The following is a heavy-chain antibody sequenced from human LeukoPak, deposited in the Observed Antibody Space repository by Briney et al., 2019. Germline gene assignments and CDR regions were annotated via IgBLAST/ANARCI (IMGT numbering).Heavy chain of an antibody. V-gene: IGHV4-34*01. CDR3: ARGWDSSGYIEPSHDY. CDR1: GGSFSSYY. Sequence: SETLSLTCGVYGGSFSSYYWTWIRQPPGKGLVWIGEINHSGSTNYNPSLKSRVTISVDTSKNQFSLKLSSVTAADTAVYYCARGWDSSGYIEPSHDYWGQGTLVTVSS. J-gene: IGHJ4*02. CDR2: INHSGST. D-gene: IGHD3-22*01.